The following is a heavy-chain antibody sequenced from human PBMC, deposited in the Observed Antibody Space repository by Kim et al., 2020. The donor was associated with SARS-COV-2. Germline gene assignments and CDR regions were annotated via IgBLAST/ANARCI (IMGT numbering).Heavy chain of an antibody. Sequence: SESRYSPSFQGQVTISADKSISTAYLQWSSLKASDTAMYYCARRSGSLDYWGQGTLVTVSS. CDR2: SES. CDR3: ARRSGSLDY. J-gene: IGHJ4*02. D-gene: IGHD1-26*01. V-gene: IGHV5-51*01.